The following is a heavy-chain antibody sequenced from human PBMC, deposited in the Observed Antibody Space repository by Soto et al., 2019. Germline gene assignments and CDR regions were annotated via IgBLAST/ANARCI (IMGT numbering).Heavy chain of an antibody. Sequence: GGSLRLSCAASGFTFSDYYMSWIRQAPGKGLEWVSYISSSSYTNYADSVKGRFTISRDNAKNSPYLQMNSLRAEDTAVYYCARDRDTAMVKSYYGMDVWGQGTTVTVSS. J-gene: IGHJ6*02. D-gene: IGHD5-18*01. CDR1: GFTFSDYY. CDR3: ARDRDTAMVKSYYGMDV. CDR2: ISSSSYT. V-gene: IGHV3-11*06.